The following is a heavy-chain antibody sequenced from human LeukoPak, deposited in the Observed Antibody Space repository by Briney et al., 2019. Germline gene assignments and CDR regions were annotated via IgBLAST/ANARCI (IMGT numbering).Heavy chain of an antibody. CDR2: IYTSGST. CDR3: ARLHERRAFDI. Sequence: SETLSLTCTVSGGSISSYYWSWIRQPPGKGLEWIGYIYTSGSTNYNPSLKSRVTISVDTSKNQFSLKLSSVTAADTAVYYCARLHERRAFDIWGRGTMVTVSS. D-gene: IGHD5-24*01. V-gene: IGHV4-4*09. J-gene: IGHJ3*02. CDR1: GGSISSYY.